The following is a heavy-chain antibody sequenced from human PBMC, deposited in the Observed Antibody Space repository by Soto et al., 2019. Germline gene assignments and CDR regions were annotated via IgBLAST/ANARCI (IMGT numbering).Heavy chain of an antibody. Sequence: ASVKVSCKASGYTFTSYDINWVRQATGQGLEWMGWMNPNSGNTGYAQKFQGRVTMTRNTSISTAYMELSSLRSEDTAVYYCAISWRDRWFGELQMNWFDPWGQGTLVTVSS. CDR3: AISWRDRWFGELQMNWFDP. CDR2: MNPNSGNT. J-gene: IGHJ5*02. D-gene: IGHD3-10*01. V-gene: IGHV1-8*01. CDR1: GYTFTSYD.